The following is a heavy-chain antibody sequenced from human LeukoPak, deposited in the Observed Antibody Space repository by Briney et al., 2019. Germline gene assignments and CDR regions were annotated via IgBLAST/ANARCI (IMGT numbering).Heavy chain of an antibody. CDR2: INPSGGST. V-gene: IGHV1-46*01. D-gene: IGHD3-10*01. CDR3: ARDAISYGSGSYWDY. Sequence: GASVKVSCKASGYTFTSYYMHWVRQAPGQGLEWMGIINPSGGSTSYAQKFQGRVTMTRDTSTSTVYMELSSLRSEDTAVYYCARDAISYGSGSYWDYWGQGTLVTVSS. CDR1: GYTFTSYY. J-gene: IGHJ4*02.